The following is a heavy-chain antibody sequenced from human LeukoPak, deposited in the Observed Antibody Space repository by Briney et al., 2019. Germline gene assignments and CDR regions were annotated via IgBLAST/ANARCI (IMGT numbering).Heavy chain of an antibody. CDR1: GFTFNTNA. J-gene: IGHJ4*02. CDR3: AKCGNSGCHLIDY. CDR2: ISGRTGGT. V-gene: IGHV3-23*01. Sequence: PGGSLRLSCAASGFTFNTNAMSWVRQAPGKGLEWVSAISGRTGGTYYADSVKGRITISRDNSKSTLYLQMDSLRAEDTAVYYCAKCGNSGCHLIDYWGQGTLVTVSS. D-gene: IGHD5-12*01.